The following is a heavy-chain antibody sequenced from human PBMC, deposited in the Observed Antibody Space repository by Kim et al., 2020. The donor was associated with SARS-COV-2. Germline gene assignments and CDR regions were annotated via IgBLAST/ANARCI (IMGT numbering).Heavy chain of an antibody. V-gene: IGHV3-30*18. J-gene: IGHJ4*02. CDR1: GFTFSDYA. D-gene: IGHD6-19*01. Sequence: GGSLRLSCAASGFTFSDYAMHWVRQAPGKGLEWVAVVSYEGTNKYYADSVKGRFTISRDNSKNTLYLQMNSLEPEDTAVYYCAKDGEGSGWDGDFDYWGQGTLVTVSS. CDR2: VSYEGTNK. CDR3: AKDGEGSGWDGDFDY.